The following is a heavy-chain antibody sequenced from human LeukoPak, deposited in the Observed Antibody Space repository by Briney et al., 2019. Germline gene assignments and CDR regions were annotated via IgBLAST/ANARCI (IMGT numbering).Heavy chain of an antibody. CDR2: FDPEDGET. CDR1: GYTLTELS. CDR3: ATWARALYYDFWSGHYYFDY. J-gene: IGHJ4*02. V-gene: IGHV1-24*01. Sequence: WASVKVSCKVSGYTLTELSMHWVRQAPGKGLEWMGGFDPEDGETIYAQKFQGRVTMTEDTSTDTAYMELSSLRSEDTAVYYCATWARALYYDFWSGHYYFDYWGQGTLVTVSS. D-gene: IGHD3-3*01.